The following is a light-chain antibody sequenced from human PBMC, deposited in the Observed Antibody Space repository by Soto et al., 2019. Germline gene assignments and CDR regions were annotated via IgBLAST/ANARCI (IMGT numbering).Light chain of an antibody. V-gene: IGLV2-11*01. CDR2: DVS. J-gene: IGLJ2*01. CDR3: CSYGGSYTAV. Sequence: QSALTQPRSLAGSPGPSVTISCTGTSSDVGTYNYVSWYQQHPGKAPKLMISDVSQRPSGVPDRFSGSKSGNTASLTNSGLQAEDESEYYCCSYGGSYTAVFGGGTKLTVL. CDR1: SSDVGTYNY.